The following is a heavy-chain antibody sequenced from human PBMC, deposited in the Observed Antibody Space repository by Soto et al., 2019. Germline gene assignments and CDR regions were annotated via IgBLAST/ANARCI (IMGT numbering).Heavy chain of an antibody. CDR3: ASKRPSGRWGPYYYYSYGTGV. D-gene: IGHD2-21*02. J-gene: IGHJ6*02. V-gene: IGHV1-69*06. CDR1: GGTFSSYA. Sequence: SVQGSCKASGGTFSSYAISWVRQAPGQGLEWMGGIIPIFGTANYAQKFQGRVTITADKSTSTAYMELSSLRSEDTAVYYCASKRPSGRWGPYYYYSYGTGVWGHGNTV. CDR2: IIPIFGTA.